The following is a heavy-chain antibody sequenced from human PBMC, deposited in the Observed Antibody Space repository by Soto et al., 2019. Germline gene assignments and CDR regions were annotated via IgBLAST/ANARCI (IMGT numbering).Heavy chain of an antibody. CDR2: IIPIFGTA. CDR3: ARGGVVDYSTARGGEYFQH. CDR1: GGTFSSYA. V-gene: IGHV1-69*01. Sequence: QVQLVQSGAEVKKPGSSVKVSCKASGGTFSSYAISWVRQAPGQGLEWMGGIIPIFGTANYVQKFQGRVTITAAESTSRAYMELSSLRSEDTAVYYCARGGVVDYSTARGGEYFQHWGQVTLVTVSS. J-gene: IGHJ1*01. D-gene: IGHD3-10*01.